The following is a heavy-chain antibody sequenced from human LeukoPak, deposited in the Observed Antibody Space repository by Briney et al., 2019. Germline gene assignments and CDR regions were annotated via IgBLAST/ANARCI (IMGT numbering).Heavy chain of an antibody. CDR2: ISGSGGST. V-gene: IGHV3-23*01. Sequence: VGSLRLSCAASGFTFSSYAMSWVRQAPGKGLEWVSAISGSGGSTYYADSVKGRFTISRGNSKNTLYLQMNSLRAEDTAVYYCAKAVAGSSFDYWGQGTLVTVSS. CDR1: GFTFSSYA. CDR3: AKAVAGSSFDY. D-gene: IGHD6-19*01. J-gene: IGHJ4*02.